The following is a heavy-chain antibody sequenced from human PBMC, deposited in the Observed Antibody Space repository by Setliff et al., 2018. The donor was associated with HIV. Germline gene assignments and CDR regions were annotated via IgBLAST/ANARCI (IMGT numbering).Heavy chain of an antibody. J-gene: IGHJ3*02. CDR2: ISVSGGST. CDR3: ARDYVWGRRAFDI. Sequence: PGGSLRLSCAASGFTFDDYTMHWVRQAPGKGLEWVSSISVSGGSTYYADSVKDRFTISRDNSKNTLSLQMNSLRAEDTAVYYCARDYVWGRRAFDIWGPGTMVTVSS. CDR1: GFTFDDYT. V-gene: IGHV3-23*01. D-gene: IGHD3-16*01.